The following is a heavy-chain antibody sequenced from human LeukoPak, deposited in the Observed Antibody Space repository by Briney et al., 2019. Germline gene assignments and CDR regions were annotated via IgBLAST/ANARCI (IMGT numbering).Heavy chain of an antibody. J-gene: IGHJ6*02. CDR2: IKQDGSEK. D-gene: IGHD3-10*01. CDR3: AREGSITMVRGVYLYYGMDV. Sequence: GGSLRLSCAASGFTFSSYWMSWVHQAPGKGLEWVANIKQDGSEKYYVDSVKGRFTISRDNAKNSLYLQMNSLRAEDTAVYYCAREGSITMVRGVYLYYGMDVWGQGTTVTVSS. V-gene: IGHV3-7*01. CDR1: GFTFSSYW.